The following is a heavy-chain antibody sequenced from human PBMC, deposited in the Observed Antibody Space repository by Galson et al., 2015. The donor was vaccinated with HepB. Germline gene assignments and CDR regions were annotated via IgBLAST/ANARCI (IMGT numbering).Heavy chain of an antibody. CDR2: ISGSGGST. CDR1: GFTFSSYA. Sequence: SLRLSCAASGFTFSSYAMSWVRQAPGKGLEWVSAISGSGGSTYYADSVKGRFTISRDNSKNTLYLQMNSLRAEDTAVYYCAKDLQSITMIVVVLGLGWTEYYFDYWGQGTLVTVSS. D-gene: IGHD3-22*01. CDR3: AKDLQSITMIVVVLGLGWTEYYFDY. J-gene: IGHJ4*02. V-gene: IGHV3-23*01.